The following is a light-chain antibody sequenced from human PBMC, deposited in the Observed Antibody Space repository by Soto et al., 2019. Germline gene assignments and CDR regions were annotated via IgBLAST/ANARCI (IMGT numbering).Light chain of an antibody. CDR1: SSNIGAAYD. V-gene: IGLV1-40*01. Sequence: QSVLTQLPSMSGAPGQRVTISCTGSSSNIGAAYDVHWYKHLPGTAPKLLIYGNNNRPSGVPDRFSGSKSGTSASLAITGLQAGDEADYYCQSYDSSLRSYVFGTGTKVTVL. CDR3: QSYDSSLRSYV. J-gene: IGLJ1*01. CDR2: GNN.